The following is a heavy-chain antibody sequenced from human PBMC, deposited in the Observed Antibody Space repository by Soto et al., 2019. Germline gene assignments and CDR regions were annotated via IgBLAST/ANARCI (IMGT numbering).Heavy chain of an antibody. J-gene: IGHJ4*02. Sequence: ASVKVSCKASGYTFTSYDINWVRQATGQGLEWMGWMNPNSGNTGYAQKFQGRVTMTRNTSISTAYMELSSLRSEDTAVYYCARGLRFLDWFWTRYYFDYWGQGTLVTVSS. CDR1: GYTFTSYD. CDR2: MNPNSGNT. D-gene: IGHD3-3*01. CDR3: ARGLRFLDWFWTRYYFDY. V-gene: IGHV1-8*01.